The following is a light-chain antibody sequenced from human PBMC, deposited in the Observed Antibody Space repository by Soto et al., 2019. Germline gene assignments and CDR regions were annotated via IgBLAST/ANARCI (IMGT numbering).Light chain of an antibody. CDR1: NIGSKS. CDR3: QVWDSSSVV. Sequence: SYELTQPPSVSVAPGKTARITCGGTNIGSKSVQWYHQRPGQAPVLVIYSDGDRPSGIPERFSGSNSGNTATLTISRVEAGDEADYYCQVWDSSSVVFGGGTKVTVL. CDR2: SDG. V-gene: IGLV3-21*04. J-gene: IGLJ2*01.